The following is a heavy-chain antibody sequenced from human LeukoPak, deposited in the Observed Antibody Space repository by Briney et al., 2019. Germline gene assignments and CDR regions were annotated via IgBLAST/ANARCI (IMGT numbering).Heavy chain of an antibody. CDR2: IWYDGSNK. Sequence: GGSLRLSCAASGFTFSSYGMHWVRQAPGKGLEWVAVIWYDGSNKYYADSVKGRFTISRDNSKNTLYLQMNSLRAEDTAVYYCASGVAAAGKGGIDYWGQGTLVTVSS. D-gene: IGHD6-13*01. CDR1: GFTFSSYG. J-gene: IGHJ4*02. CDR3: ASGVAAAGKGGIDY. V-gene: IGHV3-33*01.